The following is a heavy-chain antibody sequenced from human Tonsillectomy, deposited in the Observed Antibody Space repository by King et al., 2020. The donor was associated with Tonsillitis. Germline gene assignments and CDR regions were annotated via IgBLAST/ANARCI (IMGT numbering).Heavy chain of an antibody. J-gene: IGHJ6*02. CDR2: LTSTGTYR. V-gene: IGHV3-21*01. D-gene: IGHD2-2*01. CDR3: ASDVFSTTRCYGRVNNAIDV. Sequence: VQLVESGGGLVKPGGSLRLSCVASGFTFSKYTMTWVRQAQGKGLEGVSSLTSTGTYRNYAEAVKGRFTISRDNTKNSLYLQMNSLRAADTAVYYCASDVFSTTRCYGRVNNAIDVWGQGTTVIVSS. CDR1: GFTFSKYT.